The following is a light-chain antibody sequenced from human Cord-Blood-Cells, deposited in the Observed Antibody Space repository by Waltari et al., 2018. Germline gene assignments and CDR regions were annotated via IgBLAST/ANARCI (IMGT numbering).Light chain of an antibody. Sequence: DIQMTQSPSSLSASVGDRVTITCQASQDISNYLNWYQQKPGKDPKLLIYDASNLETGVPSRFSGSGSGTDFTFTISSLQPEDIATYYCQQYDNLFTFGPGTKVDIK. CDR1: QDISNY. CDR3: QQYDNLFT. CDR2: DAS. V-gene: IGKV1-33*01. J-gene: IGKJ3*01.